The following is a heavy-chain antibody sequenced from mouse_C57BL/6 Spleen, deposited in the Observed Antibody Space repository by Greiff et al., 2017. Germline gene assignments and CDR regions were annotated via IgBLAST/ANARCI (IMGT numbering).Heavy chain of an antibody. V-gene: IGHV3-6*01. CDR1: GYSITSGYY. D-gene: IGHD1-1*02. CDR2: ISYDGSN. Sequence: EVKLMESGPGLVKPSQSLSLTCSVTGYSITSGYYWNWIRQFPGNKLEWMGYISYDGSNNYNPSLKNRISITRDTSKNQFFLKLNSVTTEDTATYYCAREDYGHFDYWGQGTTLTVSS. J-gene: IGHJ2*01. CDR3: AREDYGHFDY.